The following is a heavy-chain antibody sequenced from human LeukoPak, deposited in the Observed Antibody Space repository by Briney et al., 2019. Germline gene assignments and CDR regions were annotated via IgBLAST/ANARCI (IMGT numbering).Heavy chain of an antibody. CDR3: ARDMTRRDGCNLILWY. V-gene: IGHV3-23*01. J-gene: IGHJ4*02. CDR2: ISGSGGFT. D-gene: IGHD5-24*01. CDR1: GFTFSSYA. Sequence: GGSLRLPCVASGFTFSSYAMSWVRQAPGKGLEWVSGISGSGGFTYYADSVKGRFTISRDNSKNTLYLQMNSLRAEDTAVYYCARDMTRRDGCNLILWYWGQGTLVTVSS.